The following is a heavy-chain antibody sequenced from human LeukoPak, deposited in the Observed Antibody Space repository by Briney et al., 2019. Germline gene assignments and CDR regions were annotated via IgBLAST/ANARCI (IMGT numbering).Heavy chain of an antibody. CDR2: IRYDGSNK. D-gene: IGHD6-6*01. V-gene: IGHV3-30*02. Sequence: GGSLRLSCAASGFTFSDYGMHWVRQAPGKGLEWVAFIRYDGSNKYYADSVKGRFTISRDNSKNTLYLQMNSLRPEDAALYYCASLAYSSSSRDYYYMDVWGKGTTVTVSS. CDR1: GFTFSDYG. J-gene: IGHJ6*03. CDR3: ASLAYSSSSRDYYYMDV.